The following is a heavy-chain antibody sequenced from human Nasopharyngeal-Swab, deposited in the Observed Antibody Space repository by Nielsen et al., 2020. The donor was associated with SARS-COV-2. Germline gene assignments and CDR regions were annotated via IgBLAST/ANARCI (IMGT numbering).Heavy chain of an antibody. CDR1: GFTFSDYY. D-gene: IGHD2-15*01. CDR2: ISSSGSTI. J-gene: IGHJ3*02. CDR3: ARGEVVAVRADAFDT. V-gene: IGHV3-11*04. Sequence: GESLKISCAASGFTFSDYYMSWIRQAPGKGLEWVSYISSSGSTIYYADSVKGRFTISRDNAKNSLYLQMNSLRAEDTAVYYCARGEVVAVRADAFDTWGQGTMVTVSS.